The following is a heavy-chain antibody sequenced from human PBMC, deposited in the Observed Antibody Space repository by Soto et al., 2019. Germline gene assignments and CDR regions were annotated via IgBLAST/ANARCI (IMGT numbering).Heavy chain of an antibody. V-gene: IGHV3-49*03. CDR2: IRSKAYGGTT. CDR3: TRVSGEIAARFDY. Sequence: GGSLRLSCTASGFTFGDYAMSWFRQAPGKGLEWVGFIRSKAYGGTTEYAASVKGRFTISRDDSKSIAYLQMNSLKTEDTAVYYCTRVSGEIAARFDYWGQGTLVTVSS. D-gene: IGHD6-6*01. CDR1: GFTFGDYA. J-gene: IGHJ4*02.